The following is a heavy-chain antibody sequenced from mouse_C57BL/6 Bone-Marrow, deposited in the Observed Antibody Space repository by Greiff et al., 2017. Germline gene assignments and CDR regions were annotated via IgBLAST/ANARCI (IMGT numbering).Heavy chain of an antibody. CDR1: GYAFTNYL. D-gene: IGHD2-3*01. Sequence: QVQLPQSGAELVRHGTSVKVSCKASGYAFTNYLIEWVKPRPGQGLEWIGVINPGSGGTNYNEKFKGKATLTADKSTSTAYMQLRGLTSEHSAVYCCARGRWYLDYWGKDTTLAVSS. V-gene: IGHV1-54*01. CDR3: ARGRWYLDY. CDR2: INPGSGGT. J-gene: IGHJ2*01.